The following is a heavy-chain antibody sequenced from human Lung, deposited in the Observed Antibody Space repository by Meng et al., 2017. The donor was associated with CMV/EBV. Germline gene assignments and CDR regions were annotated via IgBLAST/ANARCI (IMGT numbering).Heavy chain of an antibody. CDR1: GFTFSSYS. CDR2: ISSSSSTT. Sequence: GESLKISCAASGFTFSSYSMNWVRQAPGKGLEWVSYISSSSSTTYYADSVKGRFTISRDNAKNSLYLQMNSLRAEDTAVYYCARVGLVTIFGVVKGMDVWGQGTTVTVSS. CDR3: ARVGLVTIFGVVKGMDV. V-gene: IGHV3-48*04. D-gene: IGHD3-3*01. J-gene: IGHJ6*02.